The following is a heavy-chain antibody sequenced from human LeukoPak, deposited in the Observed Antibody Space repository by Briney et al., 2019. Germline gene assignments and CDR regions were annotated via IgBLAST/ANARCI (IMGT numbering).Heavy chain of an antibody. CDR3: VRAAMPYIINGRRFDY. V-gene: IGHV3-13*04. CDR2: SGTVGDT. D-gene: IGHD2-2*01. CDR1: GFTSSAYD. Sequence: GGSLRLSCAASGFTSSAYDMHWVRQITGGGLEWVSTSGTVGDTFYSDSVKGRFTISRENAKNSVHLQMSSLRVEDSAIYFCVRAAMPYIINGRRFDYWGQGTLVTVSS. J-gene: IGHJ4*02.